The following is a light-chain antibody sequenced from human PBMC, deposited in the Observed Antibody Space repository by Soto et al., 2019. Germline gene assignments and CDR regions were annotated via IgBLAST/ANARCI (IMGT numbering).Light chain of an antibody. Sequence: QSVLTQPPSASGTPGQRVTISCSGSSSNIGSNTVNWYQQLPGTAPKLLIYSNNQRPSGVSDRFSGSKSGMTASLTISGLQPEDEADYFCASYRSANTLVVFGTGTKVTVL. V-gene: IGLV1-44*01. CDR2: SNN. J-gene: IGLJ1*01. CDR3: ASYRSANTLVV. CDR1: SSNIGSNT.